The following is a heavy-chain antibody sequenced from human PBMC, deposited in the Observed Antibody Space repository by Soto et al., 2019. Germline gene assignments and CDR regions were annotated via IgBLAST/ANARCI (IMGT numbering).Heavy chain of an antibody. V-gene: IGHV1-18*01. J-gene: IGHJ3*02. Sequence: QVQLVQSGAEVKKPGASVKVSCKASGYTFTNYIITWVRQAPGQGLEWMGWIIGYNGNTNYAQNFQGRATMTADTSTSTAYMDMRSMRSDETAVYYCDRQPTYSTSFDAFDIWGQGTMVTVSS. CDR1: GYTFTNYI. D-gene: IGHD6-6*01. CDR3: DRQPTYSTSFDAFDI. CDR2: IIGYNGNT.